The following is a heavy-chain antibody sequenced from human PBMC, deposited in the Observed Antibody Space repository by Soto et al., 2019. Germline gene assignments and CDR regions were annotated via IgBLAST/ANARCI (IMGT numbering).Heavy chain of an antibody. CDR2: IKQDGSEK. V-gene: IGHV3-7*01. Sequence: GGSLRLSCAASGFTFRSYWMSWVRQAPGKGLEWVANIKQDGSEKYYVDSVKGRFTISRDNAKNSLYLQMNSLRAEDTAVYYCARDRGYCSSTSCYYYYGMDVWGQGTTVTVSS. CDR1: GFTFRSYW. CDR3: ARDRGYCSSTSCYYYYGMDV. J-gene: IGHJ6*02. D-gene: IGHD2-2*01.